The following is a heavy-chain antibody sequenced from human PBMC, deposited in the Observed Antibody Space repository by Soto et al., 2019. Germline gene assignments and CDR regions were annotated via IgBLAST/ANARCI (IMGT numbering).Heavy chain of an antibody. V-gene: IGHV1-69*13. CDR2: IIPIFGTA. CDR1: GGTFSSYA. D-gene: IGHD3-10*01. Sequence: SVKVSCKASGGTFSSYAISWVRQAPGQGLEWMGGIIPIFGTANYTQKFQGRVTITADESTSTAYMELSSLRSEDTAVYYCARGPPGRRYYYYYGMDVWGQGTTVTVSS. J-gene: IGHJ6*02. CDR3: ARGPPGRRYYYYYGMDV.